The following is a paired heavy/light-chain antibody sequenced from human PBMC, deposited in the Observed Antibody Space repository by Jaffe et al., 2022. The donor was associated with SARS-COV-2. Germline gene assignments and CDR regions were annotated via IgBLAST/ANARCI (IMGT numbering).Heavy chain of an antibody. V-gene: IGHV3-7*01. D-gene: IGHD3-22*01. J-gene: IGHJ3*01. CDR3: ARDHYTDYYDSSGYYIDGFDV. Sequence: EVQLVESGGGLVQRGGSLRLSCAASGFTFRAYWMSWVRQAPGKGLEWVANIKQDGSDDYIVDSVKGRFTISRDNAKNSLYLQMNSLRAEDTAVYYCARDHYTDYYDSSGYYIDGFDVWGPGTMVTVSS. CDR1: GFTFRAYW. CDR2: IKQDGSDD.
Light chain of an antibody. CDR2: EDS. V-gene: IGLV2-23*01. Sequence: QSALTQPASVSGSPGQSITISCTGTDSDVGGYNLVSWYQHHPGKAPKFIIYEDSRRPSGVSDRFSGSKSGNTASLTISGLQAEDEADYYCCSYGGQDTWVFGGGTKLTVL. CDR1: DSDVGGYNL. J-gene: IGLJ3*02. CDR3: CSYGGQDTWV.